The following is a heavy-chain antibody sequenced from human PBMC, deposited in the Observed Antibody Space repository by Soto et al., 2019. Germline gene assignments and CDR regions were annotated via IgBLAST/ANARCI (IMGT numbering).Heavy chain of an antibody. CDR2: IYYSGSN. V-gene: IGHV4-59*01. Sequence: SETLSLTCTVSGGSISSYYWSWIRQPPGKGLEWIGYIYYSGSNNYNPSLKSRVTISVDTSKNQFSLKLSSVTAADTAVYYCAGGVRGQQLVIDYYMDVWGKGTTVTVSS. J-gene: IGHJ6*03. CDR1: GGSISSYY. D-gene: IGHD6-13*01. CDR3: AGGVRGQQLVIDYYMDV.